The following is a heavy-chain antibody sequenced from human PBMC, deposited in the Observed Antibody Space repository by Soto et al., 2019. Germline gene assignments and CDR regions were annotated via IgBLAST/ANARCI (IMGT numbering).Heavy chain of an antibody. J-gene: IGHJ6*02. CDR3: AREGWPLLQSGMDV. Sequence: EVQLVESGGGLIQRGGSLRLSCAASGFTFGHYSMNWVRQAPGKGPEWVSYISSDNRTINYADSVKGRFIITRDNAKKSLYLQMHSLRDEDAAVYYCAREGWPLLQSGMDVWGQGTTVXVSS. V-gene: IGHV3-48*02. D-gene: IGHD2-15*01. CDR2: ISSDNRTI. CDR1: GFTFGHYS.